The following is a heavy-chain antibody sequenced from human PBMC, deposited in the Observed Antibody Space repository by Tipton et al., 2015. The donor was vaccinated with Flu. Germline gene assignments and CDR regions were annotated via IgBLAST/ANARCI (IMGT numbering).Heavy chain of an antibody. D-gene: IGHD1-1*01. V-gene: IGHV4-61*02. CDR3: ASQLTNYWYFDF. Sequence: TLSLTCTVSGDSISSGTHSWSWIRQPAGKGLEWIGRIYRSGSTNHNPSLKSRAAISKDTSKNQFSLKLNSVTAADTAVYYCASQLTNYWYFDFWGRGTLVTVSS. J-gene: IGHJ2*01. CDR2: IYRSGST. CDR1: GDSISSGTHS.